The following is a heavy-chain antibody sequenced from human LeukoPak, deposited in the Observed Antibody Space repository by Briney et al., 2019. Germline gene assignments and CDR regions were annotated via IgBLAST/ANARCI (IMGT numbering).Heavy chain of an antibody. CDR1: GGSFSGYY. Sequence: SETLSLTCAVYGGSFSGYYWSWIRQPPGKGLERIGEINHSGSTNYNPSLKSRVTISVDTSKNQFSLKLSSVTAADTAVYYCARASRGTFGYMDVWGKGTTVTVSS. J-gene: IGHJ6*03. CDR3: ARASRGTFGYMDV. V-gene: IGHV4-34*01. D-gene: IGHD2-2*01. CDR2: INHSGST.